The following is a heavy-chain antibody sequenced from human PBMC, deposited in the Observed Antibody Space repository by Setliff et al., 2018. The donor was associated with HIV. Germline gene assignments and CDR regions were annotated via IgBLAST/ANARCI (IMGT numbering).Heavy chain of an antibody. V-gene: IGHV4-4*07. D-gene: IGHD6-13*01. CDR2: IHTSGST. CDR1: GGSISSYY. J-gene: IGHJ4*02. Sequence: SETLSLTCTVSGGSISSYYWSWIRQPPGKGLEWIGRIHTSGSTNYNPSLKSRITISLDTSKNQFSLKLGSVTAADTAVYYCARESPSSSWFYFDFWGQGTLVTVSS. CDR3: ARESPSSSWFYFDF.